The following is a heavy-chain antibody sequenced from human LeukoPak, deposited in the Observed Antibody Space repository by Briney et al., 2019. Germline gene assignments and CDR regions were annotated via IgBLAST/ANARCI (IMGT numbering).Heavy chain of an antibody. D-gene: IGHD6-13*01. CDR2: IYYSGST. V-gene: IGHV4-59*01. CDR1: GGSFSGYY. J-gene: IGHJ4*02. CDR3: ARDDPGIAAAGALDY. Sequence: SETLSLTCAVYGGSFSGYYWSWIRQPPAKGLEWIGCIYYSGSTNYNPSLKSRVTISVDTSKNQFSLKLSSVTAADTAVYYCARDDPGIAAAGALDYWGQGTLVTVSS.